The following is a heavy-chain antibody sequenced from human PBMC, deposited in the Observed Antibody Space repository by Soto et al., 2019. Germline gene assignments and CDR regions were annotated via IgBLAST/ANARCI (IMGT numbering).Heavy chain of an antibody. Sequence: LPETLSLTCTVSGGSISSYYWSWIRQPPGKGLEWIGYIYYSGSTNYNPSLKSRVTISVDTSKNQFSLKLSSVTAADTAVYYCARGFRSSWSDYYYYMDVWGKGTTVTVSS. D-gene: IGHD6-13*01. J-gene: IGHJ6*03. CDR2: IYYSGST. CDR1: GGSISSYY. CDR3: ARGFRSSWSDYYYYMDV. V-gene: IGHV4-59*01.